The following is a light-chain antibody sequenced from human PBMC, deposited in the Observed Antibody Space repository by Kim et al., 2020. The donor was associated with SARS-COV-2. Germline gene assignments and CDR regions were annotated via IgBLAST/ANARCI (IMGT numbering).Light chain of an antibody. CDR1: QDFSNS. CDR2: DAF. Sequence: ASTGDRVPITWRASQDFSNSLAWYQQEPGKAPERLISDAFTLQSGVSPRFSGSRSGTDFTLTISSLQSGDFATYYCQQHYIYPLTFGGGTKVDIK. CDR3: QQHYIYPLT. V-gene: IGKV1-8*01. J-gene: IGKJ4*01.